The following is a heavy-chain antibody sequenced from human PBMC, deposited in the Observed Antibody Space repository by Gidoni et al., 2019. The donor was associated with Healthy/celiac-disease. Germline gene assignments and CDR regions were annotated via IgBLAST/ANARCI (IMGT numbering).Heavy chain of an antibody. J-gene: IGHJ4*02. CDR3: ARAKAQGYSGYELDY. D-gene: IGHD5-12*01. V-gene: IGHV1-69*02. CDR2: IIPILGIA. CDR1: GGTFSSYT. Sequence: QVQLVPSGDEVKKPGSSVKVSCKASGGTFSSYTISWVRQAPGQGLEWMGRIIPILGIANYAQKFQGRVTITADKSTSTAYMELSSLRSEDTAVYYCARAKAQGYSGYELDYWGQGTLVTVSS.